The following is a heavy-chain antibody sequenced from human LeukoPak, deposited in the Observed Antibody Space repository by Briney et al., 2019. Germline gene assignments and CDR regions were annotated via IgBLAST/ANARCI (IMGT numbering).Heavy chain of an antibody. CDR1: GFTFTTYS. CDR3: ARGYCNGGDCYFAD. CDR2: ISGSSTYI. D-gene: IGHD2-8*02. J-gene: IGHJ4*02. Sequence: GGSLRLSCAASGFTFTTYSMNWVRQATGKGLEWVSCISGSSTYIYYADSVKGRFTISRDNAKNSLYLQMSSLRAEDTAVYYCARGYCNGGDCYFADWGQGTLVTVSS. V-gene: IGHV3-21*01.